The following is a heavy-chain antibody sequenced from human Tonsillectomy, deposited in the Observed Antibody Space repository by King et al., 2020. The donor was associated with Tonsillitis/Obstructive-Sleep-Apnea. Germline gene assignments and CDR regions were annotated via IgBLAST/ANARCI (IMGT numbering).Heavy chain of an antibody. J-gene: IGHJ6*02. Sequence: QVQLVESGGGVVQPGRSLRLSCAASGFTFSSYGMHWVRQAPGKGLEWVAVISDDGSNKYYADSVKGRFTISRDNSKNTLYLQMNSLRAEDTAVYYCAKVLGSVWYFYYYGIDVWGQGTTVTVSS. CDR1: GFTFSSYG. CDR2: ISDDGSNK. V-gene: IGHV3-30*18. CDR3: AKVLGSVWYFYYYGIDV. D-gene: IGHD6-19*01.